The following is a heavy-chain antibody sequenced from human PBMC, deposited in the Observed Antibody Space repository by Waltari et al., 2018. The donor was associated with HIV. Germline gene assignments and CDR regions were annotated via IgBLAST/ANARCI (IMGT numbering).Heavy chain of an antibody. CDR3: AKAYYENTAYYYDF. Sequence: EVQLLESGGGLVQPGGSRRLSCAASGFAYVPSAITWVRQSPERGLEWVAAVSGSGAKSFYADSVKGRFTISRDNSKNTVFLQMNSLRAADTAIYYCAKAYYENTAYYYDFWGRGTRVTVSS. V-gene: IGHV3-23*01. J-gene: IGHJ4*02. D-gene: IGHD3-22*01. CDR1: GFAYVPSA. CDR2: VSGSGAKS.